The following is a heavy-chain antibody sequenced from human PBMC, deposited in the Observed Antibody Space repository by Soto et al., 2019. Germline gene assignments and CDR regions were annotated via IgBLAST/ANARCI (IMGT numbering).Heavy chain of an antibody. D-gene: IGHD1-26*01. J-gene: IGHJ4*02. CDR3: AVRKTGSYFDY. CDR1: GFTFSTYA. V-gene: IGHV3-23*01. Sequence: EVQLLESGGGLVQPGGSLRLSCAASGFTFSTYAMSWVRQAPGKGLEWASAISGSGGSTYYTDSVKGRFTISRDNSKNTLYLQMDGLRAEDTAVYYCAVRKTGSYFDYWGQGTLVTVSS. CDR2: ISGSGGST.